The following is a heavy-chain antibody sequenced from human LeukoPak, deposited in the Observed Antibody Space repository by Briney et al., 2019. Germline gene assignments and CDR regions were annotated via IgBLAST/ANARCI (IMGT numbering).Heavy chain of an antibody. CDR2: KNSNSGRT. CDR1: GYTFTSYD. V-gene: IGHV1-8*01. CDR3: ARGPVSSHGMDV. J-gene: IGHJ6*02. Sequence: ASVRVSCKASGYTFTSYDINWVRQATGQGLEWKGFKNSNSGRTGFAQKFQGRFTMTTDTSISTAYMELSSLTSEDTAVYYCARGPVSSHGMDVWGQGTTVTVSS.